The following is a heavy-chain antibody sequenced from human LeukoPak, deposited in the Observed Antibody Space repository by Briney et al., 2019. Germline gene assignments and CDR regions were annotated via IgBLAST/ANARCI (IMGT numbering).Heavy chain of an antibody. CDR2: IRSQADSYAT. CDR1: GFTFSDYY. CDR3: ATFPSGSYSAY. V-gene: IGHV3-73*01. D-gene: IGHD1-26*01. J-gene: IGHJ4*02. Sequence: GSLRLSCAASGFTFSDYYMTWIRQASGKGLEWVGHIRSQADSYATVYGASVKGRFTITRDDSENTAYLQMNSLKTEDTAVYYCATFPSGSYSAYWGQGTLVTVSS.